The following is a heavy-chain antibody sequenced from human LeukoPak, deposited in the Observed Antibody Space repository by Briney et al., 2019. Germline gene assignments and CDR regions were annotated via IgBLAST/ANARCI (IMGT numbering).Heavy chain of an antibody. CDR2: ISGSSDGT. CDR1: GFTFSSYA. D-gene: IGHD4-11*01. Sequence: GSPCDSRAASGFTFSSYALTWVRQAPGKGLEWVSVISGSSDGTYWAYSVKGRFIISRDNFKNTLYLQMNSLRAEDTAVYYCAKEDDFGNHFDYWGQ. V-gene: IGHV3-23*01. J-gene: IGHJ4*02. CDR3: AKEDDFGNHFDY.